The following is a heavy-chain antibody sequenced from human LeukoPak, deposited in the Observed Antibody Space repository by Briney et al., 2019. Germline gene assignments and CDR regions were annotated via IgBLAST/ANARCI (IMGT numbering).Heavy chain of an antibody. CDR3: ARGMTTHNWFDP. CDR2: INHSGST. CDR1: GGSFSGYY. V-gene: IGHV4-34*01. D-gene: IGHD4-11*01. J-gene: IGHJ5*02. Sequence: TSETLSLTCAVYGGSFSGYYWSWIRQPPGKGLEWIGEINHSGSTNYNPSLKSRVTISVDTSKNQFSLKLSSVTAADTAVYYCARGMTTHNWFDPWGQGTLVTVSS.